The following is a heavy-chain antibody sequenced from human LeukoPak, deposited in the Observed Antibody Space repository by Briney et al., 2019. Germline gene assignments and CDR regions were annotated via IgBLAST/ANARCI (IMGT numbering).Heavy chain of an antibody. CDR2: IYTSGST. CDR3: ARSMVVAATPYNWFDP. Sequence: SETLSLTCTVSGYSISSGYYWGWIRQPPGKGLEWIGSIYTSGSTNYNPSLKSRVTISVDTSKNQFSLKLSSVTAADTAVYYCARSMVVAATPYNWFDPWGQGTLVTVSS. CDR1: GYSISSGYY. D-gene: IGHD2-15*01. J-gene: IGHJ5*02. V-gene: IGHV4-38-2*02.